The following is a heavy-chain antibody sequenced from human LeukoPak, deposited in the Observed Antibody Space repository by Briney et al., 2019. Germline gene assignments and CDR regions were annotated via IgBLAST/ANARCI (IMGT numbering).Heavy chain of an antibody. CDR1: GYTFTSYD. V-gene: IGHV1-8*01. CDR2: MNPNSGNT. J-gene: IGHJ5*02. CDR3: ARRRGVLLWFGELLERSWFDP. D-gene: IGHD3-10*01. Sequence: ASVKVSCKASGYTFTSYDINWVRQATGQGLEWMGWMNPNSGNTGHAQKFQGRVTMTRNTSISTAYMELSSLRSEDTAVYYCARRRGVLLWFGELLERSWFDPWGQGTLVTVSS.